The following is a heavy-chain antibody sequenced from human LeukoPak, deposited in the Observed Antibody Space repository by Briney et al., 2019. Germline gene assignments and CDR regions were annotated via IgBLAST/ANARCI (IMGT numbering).Heavy chain of an antibody. D-gene: IGHD2-15*01. Sequence: SETLSLTCTVSGGSISSYYWSWIRQPAGKGLEWIGRTYTSGSTNYNPSLKSRVTMSVDTSKNQFSLELSSVTAADTAVYYCARGNCSGGSCYIDYWGQGTLVTVSS. CDR2: TYTSGST. CDR1: GGSISSYY. J-gene: IGHJ4*02. V-gene: IGHV4-4*07. CDR3: ARGNCSGGSCYIDY.